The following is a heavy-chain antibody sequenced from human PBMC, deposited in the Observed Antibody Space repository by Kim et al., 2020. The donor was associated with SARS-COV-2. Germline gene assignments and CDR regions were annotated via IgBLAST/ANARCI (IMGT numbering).Heavy chain of an antibody. J-gene: IGHJ5*02. Sequence: NPSLASRGTISLDTAKTQFSLKLSSGTAADTAVYYCAREGYSGWFDPWGQGTLVTVSS. CDR3: AREGYSGWFDP. D-gene: IGHD3-10*01. V-gene: IGHV4-59*01.